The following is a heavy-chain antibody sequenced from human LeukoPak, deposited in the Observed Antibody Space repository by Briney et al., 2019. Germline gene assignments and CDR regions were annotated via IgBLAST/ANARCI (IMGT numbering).Heavy chain of an antibody. V-gene: IGHV4-61*02. J-gene: IGHJ4*02. CDR2: IYTSGST. D-gene: IGHD6-25*01. CDR3: ARVSQRLEGAPYFDY. Sequence: PSQTLSLTCTVSGGSISSGSYYWSWIRQPAGKGLEWIGRIYTSGSTNYNPSLKSRVTISVDTSKNQFSLKLSSVTAADTAVYYCARVSQRLEGAPYFDYWGQGTLVTVSS. CDR1: GGSISSGSYY.